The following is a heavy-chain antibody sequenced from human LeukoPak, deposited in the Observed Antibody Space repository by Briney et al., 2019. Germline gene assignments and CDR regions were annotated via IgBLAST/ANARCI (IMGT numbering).Heavy chain of an antibody. CDR1: GGSFSGYY. CDR3: ARRRYHDY. D-gene: IGHD2-2*01. V-gene: IGHV4-34*01. CDR2: IDHSGST. J-gene: IGHJ4*02. Sequence: SETLSLTCAVYGGSFSGYYWSWIRQPPGKGLEWIGEIDHSGSTNYNPSLKSRVTISVDTSKNQFSLKLGSVTAADTAVYYCARRRYHDYWGQGTLVTVSS.